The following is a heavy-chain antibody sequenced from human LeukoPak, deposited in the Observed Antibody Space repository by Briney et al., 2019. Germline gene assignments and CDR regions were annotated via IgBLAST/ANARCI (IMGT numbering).Heavy chain of an antibody. CDR2: INPNSGGT. Sequence: ASVKVSCKASGYTFTGYYMHWVRQAPGQGLEWMGWINPNSGGTNYAQKFQGRVTMTRDTSISTAYMELSRLRSDDTAVYYCARDLVAVHYYDSSGYYYYGMGVWGQGTTVTVSS. CDR1: GYTFTGYY. CDR3: ARDLVAVHYYDSSGYYYYGMGV. J-gene: IGHJ6*02. D-gene: IGHD3-22*01. V-gene: IGHV1-2*02.